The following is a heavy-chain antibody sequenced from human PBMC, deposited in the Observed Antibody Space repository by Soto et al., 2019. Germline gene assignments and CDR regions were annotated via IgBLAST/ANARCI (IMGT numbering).Heavy chain of an antibody. CDR3: ARVGVGAATAEYSYFAMDV. V-gene: IGHV1-46*01. CDR2: INPSAGRT. D-gene: IGHD1-26*01. Sequence: ASVQVSCKASGFIFTNFYIHWVRQAPGQGLEWMGQINPSAGRTTYSQSFQGRVTMTRDTSVGTVYLDLSGLRSEDTAVYYCARVGVGAATAEYSYFAMDVWGQGTTVTVSS. CDR1: GFIFTNFY. J-gene: IGHJ6*02.